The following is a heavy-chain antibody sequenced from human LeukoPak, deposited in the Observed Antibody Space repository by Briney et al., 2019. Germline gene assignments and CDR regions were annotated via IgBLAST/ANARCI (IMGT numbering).Heavy chain of an antibody. D-gene: IGHD3-10*01. V-gene: IGHV3-23*01. J-gene: IGHJ4*02. CDR3: AKDLGGEGGSGFPGY. CDR2: MSGSGSDT. Sequence: GGSLRLSCAASGFTFSIYSMTWVRQVPGKGLEWVSDMSGSGSDTYYADSVKGRFTISRDNSKSTLYLQMNSLRVEDTAVYYCAKDLGGEGGSGFPGYWGQGTLVTVSS. CDR1: GFTFSIYS.